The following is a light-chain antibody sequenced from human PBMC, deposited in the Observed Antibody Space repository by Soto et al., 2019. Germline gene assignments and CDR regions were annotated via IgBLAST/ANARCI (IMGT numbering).Light chain of an antibody. J-gene: IGKJ1*01. CDR1: QSVSSSY. V-gene: IGKV3-20*01. CDR3: QQYGSSPWT. Sequence: IVLTQSPGTLSLSAGERATLSFMASQSVSSSYLACYQQKPGQAPRLPLYGASSRATGIPDRFSGSGPGTDFTLTISRLEPEDFAVYYCQQYGSSPWTFGQGTKVDI. CDR2: GAS.